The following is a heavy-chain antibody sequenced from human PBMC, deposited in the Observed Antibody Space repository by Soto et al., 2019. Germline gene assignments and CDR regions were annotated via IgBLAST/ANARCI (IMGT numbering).Heavy chain of an antibody. D-gene: IGHD1-20*01. V-gene: IGHV4-59*01. CDR3: ARGTRALITSFFAY. CDR2: VHESGST. CDR1: GDPISNYY. J-gene: IGHJ4*02. Sequence: PSETLSLTCTVSGDPISNYYWSWIRQTPGRGLEWIGCVHESGSTDYNPSLKGRVTISLHTSKSQFSLSLRSATAADMATYYCARGTRALITSFFAYWGQGIPVTVSS.